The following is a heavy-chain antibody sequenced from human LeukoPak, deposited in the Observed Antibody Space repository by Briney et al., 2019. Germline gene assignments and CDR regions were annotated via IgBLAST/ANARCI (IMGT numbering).Heavy chain of an antibody. CDR1: GYTFTGYY. Sequence: ASVKVSCKASGYTFTGYYMHWVRQAPGQGLVWMGWIKPNSGGTNYAQKFQGRVTMTRDTSISTAYMELSRLRSDDTAVYYCARDPTRGYDFWSGYYEGGDYWGQGTLVTVSS. J-gene: IGHJ4*02. V-gene: IGHV1-2*02. CDR3: ARDPTRGYDFWSGYYEGGDY. CDR2: IKPNSGGT. D-gene: IGHD3-3*01.